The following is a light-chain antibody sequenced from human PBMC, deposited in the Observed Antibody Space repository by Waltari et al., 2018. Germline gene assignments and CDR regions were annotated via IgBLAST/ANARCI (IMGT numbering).Light chain of an antibody. J-gene: IGKJ1*01. CDR1: QSISSY. CDR3: QQSYSTPWT. CDR2: AAS. V-gene: IGKV1-39*01. Sequence: VGDRVTITCRASQSISSYLNWYQQKPGKAPKLLIYAASSLQSGVPSRFSGSGSGTDFTLTISSLQPEDFATYYCQQSYSTPWTFGQGTKVEIK.